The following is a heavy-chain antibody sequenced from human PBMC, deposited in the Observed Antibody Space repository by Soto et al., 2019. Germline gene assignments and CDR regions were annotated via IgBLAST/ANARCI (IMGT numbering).Heavy chain of an antibody. CDR2: IYYSGST. Sequence: QVQLQESGPGLVKPSETLSLTCTVSGGSISTYYWTWIRQPPGKGLEWIGYIYYSGSTNYNPSLKSRVTISVDTSRTQFSLKLSSVTAADTAVYYCARGGDFWSGASRGYFDYWGQGTLVTVSS. V-gene: IGHV4-59*01. D-gene: IGHD3-3*01. CDR1: GGSISTYY. CDR3: ARGGDFWSGASRGYFDY. J-gene: IGHJ4*02.